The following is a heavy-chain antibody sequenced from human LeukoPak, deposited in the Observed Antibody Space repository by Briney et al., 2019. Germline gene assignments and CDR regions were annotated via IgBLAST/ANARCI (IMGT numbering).Heavy chain of an antibody. V-gene: IGHV3-30-3*01. J-gene: IGHJ6*02. Sequence: GGSLRLSCAASGFTFSSYAMHWVRQAPGKGLEWVAVISYDGSNKYYADSVKGRFTISRDNSKNTLYLQMNSLGAEDTAVYYCARGTLVGAKLRYGMDVWGQGTTVTVSS. CDR1: GFTFSSYA. D-gene: IGHD1-26*01. CDR3: ARGTLVGAKLRYGMDV. CDR2: ISYDGSNK.